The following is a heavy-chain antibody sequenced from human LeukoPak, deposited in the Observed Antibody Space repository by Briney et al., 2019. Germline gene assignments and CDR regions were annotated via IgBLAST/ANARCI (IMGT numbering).Heavy chain of an antibody. J-gene: IGHJ4*02. CDR3: AREGGPNYNWNRPGY. Sequence: PSETLSLTCTVSGYSISSGYYWGWIRQPPGKWLEWIGSIYHSGSTYYNPSLKSRVTISVDTSKNQFSLKLSSVTAADTAVYYCAREGGPNYNWNRPGYWGQGTLVTVSS. D-gene: IGHD1-20*01. V-gene: IGHV4-38-2*02. CDR1: GYSISSGYY. CDR2: IYHSGST.